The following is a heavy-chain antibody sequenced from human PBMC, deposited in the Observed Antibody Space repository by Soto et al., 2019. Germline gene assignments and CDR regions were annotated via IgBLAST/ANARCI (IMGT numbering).Heavy chain of an antibody. CDR1: GFTFSSSA. CDR2: FRESGETT. D-gene: IGHD3-3*01. V-gene: IGHV3-23*01. Sequence: GGSLRLSCAASGFTFSSSAMSWVRQAPGKGLEWVATFRESGETTHYADSVKGRFTISRDASKNMLNLQMNSLRAEDTAVYYCAREDYDFWSGYSVYWGQGTLVTVSS. J-gene: IGHJ4*02. CDR3: AREDYDFWSGYSVY.